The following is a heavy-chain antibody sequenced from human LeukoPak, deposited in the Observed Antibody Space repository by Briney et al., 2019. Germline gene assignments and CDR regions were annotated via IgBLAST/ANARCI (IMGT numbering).Heavy chain of an antibody. J-gene: IGHJ5*02. CDR1: GFTFSSYW. CDR2: INSDGSST. D-gene: IGHD1-26*01. CDR3: AKDAWELLPAGQDWFDP. V-gene: IGHV3-74*01. Sequence: GGSLRLSCAASGFTFSSYWMHWVRQAPGKGLVWVSRINSDGSSTSYADSVKGRFTISRDNAKNTLYLQMNSLRAEDTAVYYCAKDAWELLPAGQDWFDPWGQGTLVTVSS.